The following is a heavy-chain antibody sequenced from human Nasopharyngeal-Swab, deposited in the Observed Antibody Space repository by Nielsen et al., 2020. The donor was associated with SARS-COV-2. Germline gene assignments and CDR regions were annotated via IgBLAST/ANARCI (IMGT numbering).Heavy chain of an antibody. V-gene: IGHV3-7*01. Sequence: GESLKISCAASGFTLGNYWMSWVRQAPGKGLEWVANINQDGSEKYYLDSVEGRFTISRDNPKNSLYLQMNSLRAEDTAVFYCVRLSIETAGVDYWGQGTLVTVSS. J-gene: IGHJ4*02. CDR1: GFTLGNYW. CDR2: INQDGSEK. D-gene: IGHD6-13*01. CDR3: VRLSIETAGVDY.